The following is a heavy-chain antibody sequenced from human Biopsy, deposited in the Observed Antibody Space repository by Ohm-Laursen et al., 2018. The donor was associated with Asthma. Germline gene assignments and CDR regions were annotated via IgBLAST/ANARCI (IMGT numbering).Heavy chain of an antibody. Sequence: ASVKGSCKVSGYNFISFAIHWVRQAPGQRLEWMGWVNIVNGDTKYSQKFQGRVTITRDTSASTAYMELRSLRSEDTATYYCARTYYDFLTGQVKDVFGVWGQGTMVTVSS. V-gene: IGHV1-3*04. CDR1: GYNFISFA. CDR3: ARTYYDFLTGQVKDVFGV. CDR2: VNIVNGDT. D-gene: IGHD3-9*01. J-gene: IGHJ3*01.